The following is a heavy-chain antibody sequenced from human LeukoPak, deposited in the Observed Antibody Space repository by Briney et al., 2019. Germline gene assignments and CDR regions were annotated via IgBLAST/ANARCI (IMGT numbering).Heavy chain of an antibody. V-gene: IGHV3-30*18. D-gene: IGHD3-10*01. CDR1: GFTFSSYG. Sequence: PGRSLRLSCVASGFTFSSYGMHWVRRAPGKGLEWVAVISHDGSNKYYADSVKGRFTISRDNSKNTLYLQMNSLRAEDTAVYYCAKDPSYYGSGSYVDYWGQGTLVTVFS. J-gene: IGHJ4*02. CDR3: AKDPSYYGSGSYVDY. CDR2: ISHDGSNK.